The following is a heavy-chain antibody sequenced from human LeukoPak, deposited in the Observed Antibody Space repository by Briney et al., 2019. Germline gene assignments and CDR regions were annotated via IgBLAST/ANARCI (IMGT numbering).Heavy chain of an antibody. CDR1: GFTFNNYA. J-gene: IGHJ3*02. V-gene: IGHV3-30*04. D-gene: IGHD6-13*01. CDR3: ARAVPAPGTPENAFDI. Sequence: PGGSLRLSCEASGFTFNNYAMHWVRQAPGEGLEWVAVTSRDGTLQYYADSVKGRLTISRDNSQSTLYLHMNSLSTEDAALYYCARAVPAPGTPENAFDIWGQGTMVTVSS. CDR2: TSRDGTLQ.